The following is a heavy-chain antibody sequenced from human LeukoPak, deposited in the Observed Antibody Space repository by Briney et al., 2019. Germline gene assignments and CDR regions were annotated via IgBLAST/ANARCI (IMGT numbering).Heavy chain of an antibody. Sequence: GRSLRLSCTASGFTFDDYAMYWVRQAPGKGLEWVSGISWNSGSIAYADSVKGRFTISRDNAKNSLYLQMDSLRAEDTAVYYCARGGPTGALDYWGQGTLVTVSS. CDR3: ARGGPTGALDY. CDR2: ISWNSGSI. V-gene: IGHV3-9*01. D-gene: IGHD7-27*01. CDR1: GFTFDDYA. J-gene: IGHJ4*02.